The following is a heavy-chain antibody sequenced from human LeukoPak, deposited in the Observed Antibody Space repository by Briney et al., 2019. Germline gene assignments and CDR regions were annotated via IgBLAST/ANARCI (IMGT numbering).Heavy chain of an antibody. J-gene: IGHJ4*02. D-gene: IGHD3-22*01. CDR1: GFTFSNYG. V-gene: IGHV3-23*01. Sequence: GGSLRLSCAASGFTFSNYGMNWVRQAPGKGLEWVSALSSSGGSTYYADSVKGRFTISRDNSKNTLYLQMNSLRAEDTAVYYCAKEYYYDSSGYYYVWAIDYWGQGTLVTVSS. CDR2: LSSSGGST. CDR3: AKEYYYDSSGYYYVWAIDY.